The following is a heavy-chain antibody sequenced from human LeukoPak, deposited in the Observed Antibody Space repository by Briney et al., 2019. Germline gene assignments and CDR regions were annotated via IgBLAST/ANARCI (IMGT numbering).Heavy chain of an antibody. CDR1: GFTFSSYS. V-gene: IGHV3-21*01. Sequence: GGSLRLSCAASGFTFSSYSMNWVRQAPGKGLEWVSSISSSSSYIYYADSVKGRFTISRDNAKNSLYLQMSSLRAEDTAVYYCARDRGVAGLDYWGQGTLVTVSS. CDR3: ARDRGVAGLDY. D-gene: IGHD6-19*01. J-gene: IGHJ4*02. CDR2: ISSSSSYI.